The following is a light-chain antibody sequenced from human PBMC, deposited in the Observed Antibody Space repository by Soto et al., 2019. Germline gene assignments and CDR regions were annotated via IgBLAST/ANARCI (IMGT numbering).Light chain of an antibody. V-gene: IGKV3-20*01. CDR2: GAS. J-gene: IGKJ3*01. CDR3: QQYGSSPFT. CDR1: KSVNNNY. Sequence: EIVLTQSPGTLALSPGERATLSCRASKSVNNNYLTWYQQKRGQAPRLLIHGASSRATGIPDRFSGSGSGTDFTLTISRLEPEDSAVYYCQQYGSSPFTFGPGTRVGIK.